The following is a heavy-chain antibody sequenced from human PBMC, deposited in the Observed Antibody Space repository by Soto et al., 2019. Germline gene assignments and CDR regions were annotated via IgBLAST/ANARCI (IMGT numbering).Heavy chain of an antibody. J-gene: IGHJ5*02. CDR2: ISAYNGNT. V-gene: IGHV1-18*01. CDR1: GYTFTSYG. CDR3: ARVVGDIVVVVAATPGVGKNWFDP. D-gene: IGHD2-15*01. Sequence: GASVKVSFKASGYTFTSYGISWVRQAPGQGLEWMGWISAYNGNTNYAQKLQGRVTMTTDTSTSTAYMELRSLRSDDTAVYYCARVVGDIVVVVAATPGVGKNWFDPWGQGTLVTVSS.